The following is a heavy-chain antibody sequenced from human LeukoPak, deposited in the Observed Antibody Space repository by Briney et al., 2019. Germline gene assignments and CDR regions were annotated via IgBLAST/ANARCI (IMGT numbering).Heavy chain of an antibody. CDR3: ARLLYYYDSSGYYYDGYYFDC. CDR2: IYYSGST. Sequence: SETLSLTCSVSDGSINSYYWNWIRQPPGKGLEWIGSIYYSGSTYYNPSLKSRVTISVDTSKNQFSLKLSSVTAADTAVYYCARLLYYYDSSGYYYDGYYFDCWGQGTLVTVSS. J-gene: IGHJ4*02. V-gene: IGHV4-39*01. CDR1: DGSINSYY. D-gene: IGHD3-22*01.